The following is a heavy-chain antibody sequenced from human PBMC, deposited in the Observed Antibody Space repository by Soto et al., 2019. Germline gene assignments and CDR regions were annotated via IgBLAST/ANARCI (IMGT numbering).Heavy chain of an antibody. CDR1: GFTFSSYS. V-gene: IGHV3-48*02. CDR3: ARDPSDIVVVSTGVMDV. D-gene: IGHD2-15*01. J-gene: IGHJ6*04. Sequence: GGSLRLSCAASGFTFSSYSMNLVRQAPGKGLEWVSYISSGSSTIYYADSVKGRFTISRDNARNSLYLQMNSLRDEDTAVYYCARDPSDIVVVSTGVMDVWGKGTTVTVSS. CDR2: ISSGSSTI.